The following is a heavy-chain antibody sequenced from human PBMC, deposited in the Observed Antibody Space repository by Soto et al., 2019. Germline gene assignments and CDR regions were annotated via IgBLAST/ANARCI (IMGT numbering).Heavy chain of an antibody. D-gene: IGHD3-16*01. J-gene: IGHJ6*02. V-gene: IGHV1-18*01. CDR2: INTYNGNT. CDR3: AMVDVYVTPSPQDV. Sequence: QVQLVQSGAEVKNPGASVKVSCKASGYTFTSYGIGWARQAPGQGLEWMGWINTYNGNTNYAQNVQGRVTLTTDTSTSTAYMELRSRRSNDTAIYYCAMVDVYVTPSPQDVWGQGTTVTVSS. CDR1: GYTFTSYG.